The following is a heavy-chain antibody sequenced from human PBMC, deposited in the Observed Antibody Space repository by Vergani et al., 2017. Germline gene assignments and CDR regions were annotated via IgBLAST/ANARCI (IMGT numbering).Heavy chain of an antibody. CDR3: ASVRPPYYDSSGTSMGVWPENAFDI. V-gene: IGHV3-30*01. D-gene: IGHD3-22*01. CDR1: GFTFSSYA. CDR2: ISYDGSNK. Sequence: QVQLVESGGGVVQPGRSLRLSCAASGFTFSSYAMHWVRQAPGKGLEWVAVISYDGSNKYYADSVKGRFTISRDNSKNTLYLQMNSLRAEDTAVYYFASVRPPYYDSSGTSMGVWPENAFDIWGQGTMVTVSS. J-gene: IGHJ3*02.